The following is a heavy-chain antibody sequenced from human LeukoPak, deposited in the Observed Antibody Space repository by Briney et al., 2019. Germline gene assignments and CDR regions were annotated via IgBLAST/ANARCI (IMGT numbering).Heavy chain of an antibody. D-gene: IGHD2-2*01. CDR2: ISSSSSYI. Sequence: GGSLRLSCAASGFTFSSYGMHWVRQAPGKGLEGVSSISSSSSYIYYADSVKGRFTISRDNAKNSLYLQMNSLRAEDTALYYCVKHSAPVLAAARFDYWGQGNLVTVSS. CDR1: GFTFSSYG. V-gene: IGHV3-21*04. CDR3: VKHSAPVLAAARFDY. J-gene: IGHJ4*02.